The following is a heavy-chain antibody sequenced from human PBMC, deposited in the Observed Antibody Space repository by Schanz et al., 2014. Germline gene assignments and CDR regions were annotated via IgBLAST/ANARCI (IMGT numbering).Heavy chain of an antibody. CDR1: GFTVSSNY. J-gene: IGHJ3*02. CDR3: AKCIGWYGRCAFDI. V-gene: IGHV3-53*01. D-gene: IGHD6-19*01. Sequence: EVQLVESGGGLVKPGGSLRLSCAASGFTVSSNYMSWVRQAPGKGLEWVAVIYSGGSTFYTDSVKGRFTISRDNSKNTLYLQMNSMIADDTAVYYCAKCIGWYGRCAFDIWGQGTMVTVSS. CDR2: IYSGGST.